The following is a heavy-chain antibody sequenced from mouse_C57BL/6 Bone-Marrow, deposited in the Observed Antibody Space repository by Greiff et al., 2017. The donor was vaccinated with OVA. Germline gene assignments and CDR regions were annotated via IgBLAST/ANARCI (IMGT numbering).Heavy chain of an antibody. CDR2: IYPGSGNT. Sequence: QVQLKQSGAELVRPGASVKLSCKASGYTFTDYYINWVKQRPGQGLEWIARIYPGSGNTYYNEKFKGKATLTAEKSSSTAYMQLSSLTSEDSAVYFCARSRYDGFAYWGQGTLVTVSA. V-gene: IGHV1-76*01. D-gene: IGHD2-14*01. CDR3: ARSRYDGFAY. J-gene: IGHJ3*01. CDR1: GYTFTDYY.